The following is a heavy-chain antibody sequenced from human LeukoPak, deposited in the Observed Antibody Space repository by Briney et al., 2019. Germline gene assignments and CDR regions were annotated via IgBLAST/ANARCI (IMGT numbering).Heavy chain of an antibody. Sequence: GGSLRLSCAASGFIFSNYFMSWIRQAPGKGLEWVSYISSSGHYTNYADSVKGRFTISRDNAKNSLYLQMSSLRADDTAVYYCARGSAVAGQQGGFDYWGQGTLVTVS. D-gene: IGHD6-19*01. CDR2: ISSSGHYT. CDR3: ARGSAVAGQQGGFDY. J-gene: IGHJ4*02. CDR1: GFIFSNYF. V-gene: IGHV3-11*05.